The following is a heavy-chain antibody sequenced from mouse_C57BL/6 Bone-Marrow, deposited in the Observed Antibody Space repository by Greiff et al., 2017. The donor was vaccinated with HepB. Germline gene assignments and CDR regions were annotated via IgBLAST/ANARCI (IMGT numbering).Heavy chain of an antibody. V-gene: IGHV4-1*01. CDR3: AREDYYGSKDY. CDR1: GIDFSRYW. Sequence: EVKLLQSGGGLVQPGGSLKLSCAASGIDFSRYWMSWVRRAPGKGLEWIGEINPDSSTINYAPSLKDKFIISRDNAKNTLYLQMSKVRSEDTALYYCAREDYYGSKDYWGQGTTLTVSS. CDR2: INPDSSTI. D-gene: IGHD1-1*01. J-gene: IGHJ2*01.